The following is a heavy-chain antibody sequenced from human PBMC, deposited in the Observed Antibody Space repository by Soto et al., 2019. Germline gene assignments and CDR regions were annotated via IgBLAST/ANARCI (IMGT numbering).Heavy chain of an antibody. J-gene: IGHJ3*02. D-gene: IGHD5-12*01. CDR1: GGTFSSYV. V-gene: IGHV1-69*12. Sequence: QVQLVQSGAEVKKPGSSVKVSCKASGGTFSSYVISCVRQAPGHGLEWMGGIIPIFGTANYAQKFHGRVTITADESTSTAYMELSSLRSDHTAVYYCARGGRVGYTEAAFDRCGQGKMVTGSS. CDR3: ARGGRVGYTEAAFDR. CDR2: IIPIFGTA.